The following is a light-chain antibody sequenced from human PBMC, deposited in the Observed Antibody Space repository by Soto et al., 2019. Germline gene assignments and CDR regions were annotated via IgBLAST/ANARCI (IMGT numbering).Light chain of an antibody. J-gene: IGKJ2*01. Sequence: DIQMTQSPSSLSASVGDRVTITCRASQSISNYLNWYQQKPGKAPKLLIYAASSLQSGVPSRFSGSGSGTDFTLTISRLQPEDFATYYCQQSYSTVTFAQGTKVDIK. V-gene: IGKV1-39*01. CDR2: AAS. CDR1: QSISNY. CDR3: QQSYSTVT.